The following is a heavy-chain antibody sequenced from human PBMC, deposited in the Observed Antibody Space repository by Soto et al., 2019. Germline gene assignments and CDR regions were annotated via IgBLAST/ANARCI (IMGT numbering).Heavy chain of an antibody. J-gene: IGHJ4*01. CDR1: GGSFSGYY. D-gene: IGHD3-9*01. Sequence: SETLSLTCAVYGGSFSGYYWSWIRQPPGKGLEWIGEINHSGSTNYNPSLKSRVTISVDTSKNQFSLKLSSVTAADTAVYYCARGRSLRYFDWFQGPYFDYWGRGTLVTVSS. CDR2: INHSGST. CDR3: ARGRSLRYFDWFQGPYFDY. V-gene: IGHV4-34*01.